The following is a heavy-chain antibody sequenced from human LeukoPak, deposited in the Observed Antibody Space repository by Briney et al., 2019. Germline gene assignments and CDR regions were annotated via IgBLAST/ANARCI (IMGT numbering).Heavy chain of an antibody. CDR2: IYYSGST. CDR1: GGSISSSSYY. Sequence: PSETLSLTCTVSGGSISSSSYYWGWIRQPPGKGLEWIGSIYYSGSTYYNPSLKSRVTISVDTSKNQFSLKLSSVTAADTAVYYCARHFRYCSSTSCKKNTPWFDPWGQGTLVTVSS. J-gene: IGHJ5*02. V-gene: IGHV4-39*01. D-gene: IGHD2-2*01. CDR3: ARHFRYCSSTSCKKNTPWFDP.